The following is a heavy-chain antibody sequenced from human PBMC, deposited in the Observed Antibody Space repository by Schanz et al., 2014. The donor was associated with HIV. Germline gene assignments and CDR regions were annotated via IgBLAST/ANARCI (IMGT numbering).Heavy chain of an antibody. V-gene: IGHV3-33*01. CDR3: ARGGIWEWDQPDFDY. D-gene: IGHD2-15*01. CDR1: GFIFSRYG. J-gene: IGHJ4*02. CDR2: IWHDGRNK. Sequence: QVQLVESGGGVVQPGRSLRLSCAASGFIFSRYGMYWVRQAPGKGLEGEEVIWHDGRNKHYADSVKGRFSISRDNSKNTVYLQMNSLRAEDTAVYYCARGGIWEWDQPDFDYWGQGTLVTVSS.